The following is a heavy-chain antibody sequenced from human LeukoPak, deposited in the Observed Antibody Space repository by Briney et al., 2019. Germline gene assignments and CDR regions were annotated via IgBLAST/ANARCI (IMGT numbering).Heavy chain of an antibody. Sequence: GGSLRPSCAASGFTFSNYWMNWVRQAPGKGLEWVANIKQDGSEKYYVDSVKGRFTISRDNAKNSLFLQMNSLRAEDTAVYYCARGRWLQALYYSDYWGQGTLVTVSS. D-gene: IGHD5-24*01. CDR1: GFTFSNYW. CDR3: ARGRWLQALYYSDY. CDR2: IKQDGSEK. V-gene: IGHV3-7*04. J-gene: IGHJ4*02.